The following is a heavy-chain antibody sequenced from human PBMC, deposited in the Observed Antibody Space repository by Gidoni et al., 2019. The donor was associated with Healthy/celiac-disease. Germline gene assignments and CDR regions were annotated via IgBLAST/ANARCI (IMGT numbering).Heavy chain of an antibody. D-gene: IGHD3-22*01. Sequence: EVQLVESGGGLIQPGGSLRLSCAASGFTVSSHYMSWVRQAPGKGLEWVSVIYSGGSTYYADSVKGRFTISRDNSKNTLYLQMNSLRAEDTAVYYCAGSRYYYDSSGYGSELRYWGQGTLVTVSS. CDR2: IYSGGST. J-gene: IGHJ4*02. CDR3: AGSRYYYDSSGYGSELRY. V-gene: IGHV3-53*01. CDR1: GFTVSSHY.